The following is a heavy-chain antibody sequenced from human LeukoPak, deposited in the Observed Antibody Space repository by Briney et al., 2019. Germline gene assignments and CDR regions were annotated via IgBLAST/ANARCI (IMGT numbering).Heavy chain of an antibody. J-gene: IGHJ4*02. CDR3: ARLHHPYSSGWNWGDY. Sequence: GESLKISCKGSGYSFTSYWIGWVRQMPGKGLECMGIIYPGDSDTRYSPSFQGQVTISADKSISTAYLQWSSLKASDTAVYYCARLHHPYSSGWNWGDYWGQGTLVTVSS. CDR2: IYPGDSDT. CDR1: GYSFTSYW. V-gene: IGHV5-51*01. D-gene: IGHD6-19*01.